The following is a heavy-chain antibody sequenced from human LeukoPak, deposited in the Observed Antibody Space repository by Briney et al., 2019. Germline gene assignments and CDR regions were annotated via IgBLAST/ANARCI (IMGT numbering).Heavy chain of an antibody. J-gene: IGHJ4*02. V-gene: IGHV1-69*05. D-gene: IGHD2-15*01. Sequence: AASVKVSCKASGGTFSSYAISWVRQAPGQGLEWMGRIIPIFGTANYAQKFQGRVTITTDESTSTAYIELSSLRSEDTAVYYCARDCSGGSCYFSLDYWGQGTLVTVSS. CDR1: GGTFSSYA. CDR2: IIPIFGTA. CDR3: ARDCSGGSCYFSLDY.